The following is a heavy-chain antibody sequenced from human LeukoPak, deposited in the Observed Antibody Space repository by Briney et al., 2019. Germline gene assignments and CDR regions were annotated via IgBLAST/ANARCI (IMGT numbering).Heavy chain of an antibody. CDR1: GFTFSSYG. D-gene: IGHD3-16*01. V-gene: IGHV3-23*01. Sequence: PGRSLRLSCAASGFTFSSYGMSWVRQAPGKGLEWVSSISGSGGNTYYADSVKGRFTISRDNSKNTLLLHMNSPRAEDTAVYYCAKALGGYHFDYWGQGTLVTVSS. J-gene: IGHJ4*02. CDR2: ISGSGGNT. CDR3: AKALGGYHFDY.